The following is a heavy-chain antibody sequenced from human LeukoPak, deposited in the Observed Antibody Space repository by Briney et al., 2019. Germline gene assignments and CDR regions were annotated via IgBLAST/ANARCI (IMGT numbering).Heavy chain of an antibody. V-gene: IGHV1-24*01. D-gene: IGHD2-2*01. CDR1: GYTLTELS. CDR3: ARAVPAPTRFDP. CDR2: FDPEDGET. J-gene: IGHJ5*02. Sequence: ASVEVSCKVSGYTLTELSMHWVRQAPGKGLEWMGGFDPEDGETIYAQKFQGRVTMTEDTSTDTAYMELSSLRSEDTAVYYCARAVPAPTRFDPWGQGTLVTVSS.